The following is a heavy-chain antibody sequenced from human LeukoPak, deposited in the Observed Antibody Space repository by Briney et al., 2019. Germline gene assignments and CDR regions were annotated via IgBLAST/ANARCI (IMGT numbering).Heavy chain of an antibody. CDR2: IKSKTDGGTT. Sequence: GGSLRLSCAASGFTFSNAWMSWVRQAPGKGLEWVGRIKSKTDGGTTDYADSVKGRFTISRDNSKNTLYLQMNSLRAEDTAVYYCAKVHEAGITIFGVVIIPSFDYWGQGTLVTVSS. CDR1: GFTFSNAW. V-gene: IGHV3-15*01. D-gene: IGHD3-3*01. J-gene: IGHJ4*02. CDR3: AKVHEAGITIFGVVIIPSFDY.